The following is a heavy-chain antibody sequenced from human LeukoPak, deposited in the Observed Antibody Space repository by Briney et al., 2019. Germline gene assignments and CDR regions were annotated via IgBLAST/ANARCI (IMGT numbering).Heavy chain of an antibody. CDR2: IHYTGTT. D-gene: IGHD1-26*01. CDR1: GGSINNHY. CDR3: ATNRAGTYDRPFDI. Sequence: SSETLSLTCIVSGGSINNHYWTWICQTPGKGLEWIGDIHYTGTTKYNPSLKSRVTISIDTSKNQFSLELSSVTATDTAVYFCATNRAGTYDRPFDIWGQGTMVTVSS. J-gene: IGHJ3*02. V-gene: IGHV4-59*08.